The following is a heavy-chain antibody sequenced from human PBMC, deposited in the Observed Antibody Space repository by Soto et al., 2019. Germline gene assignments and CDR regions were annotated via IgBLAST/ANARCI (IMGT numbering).Heavy chain of an antibody. Sequence: QVQLVQSGAEVKKPGASVKVSCKVSGYTLTDLSMHWVRQAPGQGLEWMGGFDPEDGETNYAQKFQGRVTMTEDTSTDTAYMELSSLRSEDTAVYYCATRFGYDYRYYYYGMDVWGQGTTVTVSS. CDR3: ATRFGYDYRYYYYGMDV. CDR1: GYTLTDLS. D-gene: IGHD5-12*01. V-gene: IGHV1-24*01. J-gene: IGHJ6*02. CDR2: FDPEDGET.